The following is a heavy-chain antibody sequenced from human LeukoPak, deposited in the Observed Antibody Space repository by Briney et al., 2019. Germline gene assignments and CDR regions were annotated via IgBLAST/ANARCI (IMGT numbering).Heavy chain of an antibody. J-gene: IGHJ4*02. CDR1: GVSGVTFSNYA. D-gene: IGHD6-19*01. V-gene: IGHV3-23*01. CDR2: VSGSGYDT. CDR3: ARRDNSGSYSIDS. Sequence: GESLRLSCAASGVSGVTFSNYALNWVRQAPGKGLEWVSSVSGSGYDTYYADSVKGRFTISRDNSKNTLYLQMNSLRAEDTAVYFCARRDNSGSYSIDSWGQGTLVTVSS.